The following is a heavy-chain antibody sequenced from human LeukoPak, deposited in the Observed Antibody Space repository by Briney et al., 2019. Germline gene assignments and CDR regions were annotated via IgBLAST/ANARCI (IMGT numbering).Heavy chain of an antibody. D-gene: IGHD5-18*01. CDR2: IIPILGIA. CDR1: GGTFSSYA. V-gene: IGHV1-69*04. Sequence: ASVKVSCKASGGTFSSYAISWVRQAPGQGLEWMGRIIPILGIANYAQKFQGRVTITADKSTSTAYMELSSLRSEDTAVYYCAREGYSYESKSAFDYWGQGTLVTVSS. J-gene: IGHJ4*02. CDR3: AREGYSYESKSAFDY.